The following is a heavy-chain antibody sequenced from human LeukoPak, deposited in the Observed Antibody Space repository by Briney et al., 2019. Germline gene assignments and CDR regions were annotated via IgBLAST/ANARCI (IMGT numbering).Heavy chain of an antibody. D-gene: IGHD3-10*01. CDR1: GFTFSNSG. CDR2: IYSGGST. J-gene: IGHJ4*02. Sequence: PGGTLRLSCAASGFTFSNSGMSWVRQAPGKGLEWVSVIYSGGSTDYADSVKGRFIISRDNSKNTVYLQMNSLRAEDTAVYYCARESFYYGSGSYYLDYWGQGTLVTLSS. V-gene: IGHV3-53*01. CDR3: ARESFYYGSGSYYLDY.